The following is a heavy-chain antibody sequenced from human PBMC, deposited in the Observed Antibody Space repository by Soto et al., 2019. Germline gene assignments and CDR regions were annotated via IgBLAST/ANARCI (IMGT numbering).Heavy chain of an antibody. J-gene: IGHJ5*02. CDR3: TKEELGRDH. CDR1: GFTVSSNY. CDR2: IYANDNT. Sequence: EVQLVESGGGLIQPGGSLRLSCAVSGFTVSSNYMSWVRQAPGKGLDWISIIYANDNTYYAGSVKGRFTISRDNSKNTLFLQMNSLGAEDTAVYYCTKEELGRDHWGQGSLVTVPS. V-gene: IGHV3-53*01. D-gene: IGHD1-7*01.